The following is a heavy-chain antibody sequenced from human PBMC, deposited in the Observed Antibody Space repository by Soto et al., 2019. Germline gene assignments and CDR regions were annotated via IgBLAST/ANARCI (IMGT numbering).Heavy chain of an antibody. CDR2: IYYSGST. CDR1: GGSISSYY. J-gene: IGHJ6*03. D-gene: IGHD6-19*01. Sequence: SETLSLTCTVSGGSISSYYWSWIRQPPGKGLEWIGYIYYSGSTNYNPSLKSRVTISVDTSKNQFSLKLSSVTAADTAVYYCASARPQTVAGTHNYYYYMDVWGKGTTVTVSS. CDR3: ASARPQTVAGTHNYYYYMDV. V-gene: IGHV4-59*08.